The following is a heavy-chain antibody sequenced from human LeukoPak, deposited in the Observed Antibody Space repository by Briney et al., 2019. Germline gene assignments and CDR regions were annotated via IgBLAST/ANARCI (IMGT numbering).Heavy chain of an antibody. CDR1: GGSISSGGYS. CDR3: ARGRDQLGIPHDAFDI. CDR2: IYHSGST. D-gene: IGHD7-27*01. Sequence: SETLSLTCAVSGGSISSGGYSWSWIRQPPGKGLEWIGYIYHSGSTYYNPSLKSRVTISVDRSKNQFSLKLSSVTAADTAVYYYARGRDQLGIPHDAFDIWGQGTMVTVSS. J-gene: IGHJ3*02. V-gene: IGHV4-30-2*01.